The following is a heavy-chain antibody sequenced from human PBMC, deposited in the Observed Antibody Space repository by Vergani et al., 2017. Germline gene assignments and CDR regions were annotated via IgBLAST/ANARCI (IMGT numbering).Heavy chain of an antibody. CDR2: INHSGST. D-gene: IGHD3-9*01. Sequence: QVQLQQWGARLLKPSETLSLTCAVYGGSFSGYYWSWIRQPPEKGLEWIGEINHSGSTNYNPSLKSRLTISVDTSKNKFSLKQRSVTAAETAVYYCARGRDDILTGPTTYDYWVEGTLVTVSS. CDR3: ARGRDDILTGPTTYDY. J-gene: IGHJ4*02. CDR1: GGSFSGYY. V-gene: IGHV4-34*01.